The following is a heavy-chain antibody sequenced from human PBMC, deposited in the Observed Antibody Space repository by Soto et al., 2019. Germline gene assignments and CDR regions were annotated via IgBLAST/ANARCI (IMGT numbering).Heavy chain of an antibody. J-gene: IGHJ4*01. CDR2: IYPGDSDT. D-gene: IGHD2-21*01. V-gene: IGHV5-51*01. Sequence: PGESLKISCKGSGYRFTSYWIAWVRQMPGKGLEWMGIIYPGDSDTRYSPSFQGQVTISADKDISIAYLQWSSLKASDTAIYYCARHSIVYSPVDYWGHGTLVTVSS. CDR3: ARHSIVYSPVDY. CDR1: GYRFTSYW.